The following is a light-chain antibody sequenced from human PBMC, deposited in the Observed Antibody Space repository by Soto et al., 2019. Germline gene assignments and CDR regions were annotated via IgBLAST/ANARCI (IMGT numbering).Light chain of an antibody. CDR1: SSDVGDYNY. CDR3: SSYTSNSALYV. CDR2: DVS. J-gene: IGLJ1*01. Sequence: QSALTQPASVSGSPGQSITISCSGTSSDVGDYNYVSWYQQHPGKAPKLMIYDVSNRPSGVPNRFSGSKSGNTASLTISGLQAEDEADYYCSSYTSNSALYVFGTGTKVTVL. V-gene: IGLV2-14*01.